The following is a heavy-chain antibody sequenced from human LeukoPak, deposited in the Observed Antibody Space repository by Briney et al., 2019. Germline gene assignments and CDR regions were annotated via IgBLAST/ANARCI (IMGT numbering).Heavy chain of an antibody. V-gene: IGHV3-23*01. CDR1: GFTFGDYV. CDR3: AKKTGATGFHPFDF. CDR2: ITGSAGTT. Sequence: GGSLRLSCAASGFTFGDYVMTWLRQAPGKGLEWVSGITGSAGTTYYADSVKGRFTISRDNSKNTVSLQMNSLRAEDTAVYYCAKKTGATGFHPFDFWGRGTLVTVSS. D-gene: IGHD1-1*01. J-gene: IGHJ4*02.